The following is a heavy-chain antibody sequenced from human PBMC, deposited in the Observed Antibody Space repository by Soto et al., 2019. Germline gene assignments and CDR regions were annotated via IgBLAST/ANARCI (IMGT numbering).Heavy chain of an antibody. CDR3: ARHAHYCSSTSCYTLYYYYYYMDV. CDR2: IYYSGST. D-gene: IGHD2-2*02. J-gene: IGHJ6*03. CDR1: GGSISSSSYY. V-gene: IGHV4-39*01. Sequence: QLQLQESGPGLVKPSETLSLTCTVSGGSISSSSYYWGWIRQPPGKGLEWIGSIYYSGSTYYNPSLKSRVTISVDTSKNHFSLKLSSVTAADTAVYYCARHAHYCSSTSCYTLYYYYYYMDVWGKGTTVTVSS.